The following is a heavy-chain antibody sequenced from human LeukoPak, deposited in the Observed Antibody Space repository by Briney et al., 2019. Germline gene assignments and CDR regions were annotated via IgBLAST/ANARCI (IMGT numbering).Heavy chain of an antibody. D-gene: IGHD6-19*01. J-gene: IGHJ1*01. CDR1: GYSFTSYW. Sequence: TGESLKISCQGSGYSFTSYWIAWVRQMPGKGLEWMGIIYPGDSDTKYSPSFQGQVTISADRSTAYLQWSSLRASDTAMYYCARAYDSGWYVAEYFQHWGQGTLVTVSS. V-gene: IGHV5-51*01. CDR3: ARAYDSGWYVAEYFQH. CDR2: IYPGDSDT.